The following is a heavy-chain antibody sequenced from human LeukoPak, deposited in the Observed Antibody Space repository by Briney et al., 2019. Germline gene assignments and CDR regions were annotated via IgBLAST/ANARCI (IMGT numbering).Heavy chain of an antibody. CDR1: GFIFSNYW. Sequence: GGSLRLSCAASGFIFSNYWMTWVRQAPGKGLEGGAHIRQDGSERHYVDSVKDRFTISRDNAKNSLDLQMDSLRAEDTAVYYCARDWGSTGYDLYDSWGQGTLVTVSS. V-gene: IGHV3-7*01. D-gene: IGHD5-12*01. CDR3: ARDWGSTGYDLYDS. J-gene: IGHJ4*02. CDR2: IRQDGSER.